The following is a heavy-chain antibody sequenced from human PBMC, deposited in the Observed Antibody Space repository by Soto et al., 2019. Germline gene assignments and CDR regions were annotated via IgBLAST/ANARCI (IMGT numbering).Heavy chain of an antibody. J-gene: IGHJ6*02. CDR1: GYTFTSYY. Sequence: ASVKVSCKASGYTFTSYYMHWVRQAPGQGLEWMGTINPSGGSTSYAQKFQGRVTMTRDTSTSTVYMELSSLRSEDTAVYYCARDARNYDSSDYYYYGMDVWGQGTTVTVSS. V-gene: IGHV1-46*01. D-gene: IGHD3-22*01. CDR3: ARDARNYDSSDYYYYGMDV. CDR2: INPSGGST.